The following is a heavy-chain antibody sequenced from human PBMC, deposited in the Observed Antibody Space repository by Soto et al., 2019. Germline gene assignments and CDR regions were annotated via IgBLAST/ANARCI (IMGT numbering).Heavy chain of an antibody. V-gene: IGHV4-39*01. D-gene: IGHD6-19*01. Sequence: SETLSLTCTVSGGSISSSSYYWGWIRQPPGKGLEWIGSIYYSGSTYYNPSLKSRVTISVDTSKNQFSLKLSSVTAADTAVYYCARLGAVAGNDYWGQGTLVTVSS. CDR3: ARLGAVAGNDY. J-gene: IGHJ4*02. CDR2: IYYSGST. CDR1: GGSISSSSYY.